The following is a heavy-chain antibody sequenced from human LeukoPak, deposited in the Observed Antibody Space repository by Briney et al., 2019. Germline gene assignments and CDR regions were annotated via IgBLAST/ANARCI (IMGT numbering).Heavy chain of an antibody. D-gene: IGHD3-10*01. CDR2: INPNSGGT. Sequence: ASVKVSCKASGYTFTGYYMHWVRQAPGQGLEWMGWINPNSGGTNYAQKFQGRVTMTRDTSISTAYMELSRLRSDDTAVYYCARANYGSGSLVPGAFDIWGQGTMVTVSS. V-gene: IGHV1-2*02. CDR3: ARANYGSGSLVPGAFDI. CDR1: GYTFTGYY. J-gene: IGHJ3*02.